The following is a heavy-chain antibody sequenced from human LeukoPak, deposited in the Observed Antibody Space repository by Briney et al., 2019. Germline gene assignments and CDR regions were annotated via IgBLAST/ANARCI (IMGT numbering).Heavy chain of an antibody. D-gene: IGHD1-26*01. Sequence: SVTVSCKASGGTFSSYAISWVRQAPGQGLEWMGRIIPILGIANYAQKFQGRVTITADKSTSTAYMELSSLRSEDTAVYYCASRFGSGSSSGDYWGQGTLVTVSS. CDR3: ASRFGSGSSSGDY. V-gene: IGHV1-69*04. CDR1: GGTFSSYA. CDR2: IIPILGIA. J-gene: IGHJ4*02.